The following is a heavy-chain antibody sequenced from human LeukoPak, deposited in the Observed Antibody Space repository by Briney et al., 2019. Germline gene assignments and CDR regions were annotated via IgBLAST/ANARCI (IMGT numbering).Heavy chain of an antibody. V-gene: IGHV4-34*01. CDR2: INHSGST. D-gene: IGHD3-16*01. J-gene: IGHJ5*02. CDR1: GGSFSGYY. Sequence: SETLSLTCAVYGGSFSGYYWSWIRQPPGKGLEWIGEINHSGSTNYNPSLKSRVTISVDTSKNQFSLKLSSVTAADTAVYYCARGSGRLGPSWGQGTLATVSS. CDR3: ARGSGRLGPS.